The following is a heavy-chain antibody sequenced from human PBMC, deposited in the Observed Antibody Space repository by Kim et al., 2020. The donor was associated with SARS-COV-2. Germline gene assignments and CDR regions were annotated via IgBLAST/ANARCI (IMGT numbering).Heavy chain of an antibody. J-gene: IGHJ3*02. Sequence: GGSLRLSCAASGFTFRSYAMNWVRQAPGKGLEWVSSISSSSNSKYYADSVKGRFTISRDNAKDSLYLQMNGLRAEDTAVYYCARDILVSPDAFDIWGQGTMVTVSS. CDR1: GFTFRSYA. CDR3: ARDILVSPDAFDI. V-gene: IGHV3-48*03. CDR2: ISSSSNSK.